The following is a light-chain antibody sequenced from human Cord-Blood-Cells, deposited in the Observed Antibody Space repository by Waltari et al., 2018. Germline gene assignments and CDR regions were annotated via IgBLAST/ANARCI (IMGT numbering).Light chain of an antibody. J-gene: IGLJ1*01. CDR1: SSDVGGYNT. Sequence: QSDLTQPASVSGSPGQSITTYCTGTSSDVGGYNTVSWCQKHPGTAPKLIIYDVSNRPARVSNLFACSKSANSASLTISGRQVENEADYYCSSYTSSSTYVFGTGTNVTVL. CDR3: SSYTSSSTYV. CDR2: DVS. V-gene: IGLV2-14*01.